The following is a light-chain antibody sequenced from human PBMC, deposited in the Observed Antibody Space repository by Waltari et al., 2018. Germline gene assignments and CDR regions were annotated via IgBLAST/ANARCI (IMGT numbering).Light chain of an antibody. Sequence: QSVLTQPPSVSGAPGQRVTISCTGSSSHIGAGYAVHWYQQVPGTAPKLLIYGNTNRPSGVPDRFSGSKSGTSASLAITGLQAEDEADYYCQSYDSSLSGVVFGGGTKLTVL. V-gene: IGLV1-40*01. CDR3: QSYDSSLSGVV. CDR2: GNT. CDR1: SSHIGAGYA. J-gene: IGLJ2*01.